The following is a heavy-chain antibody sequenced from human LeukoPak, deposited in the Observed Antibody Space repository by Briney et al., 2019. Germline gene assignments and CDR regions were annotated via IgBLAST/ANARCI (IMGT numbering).Heavy chain of an antibody. CDR2: ISYDGSNK. Sequence: PGGSLRLSCAASGLTFSSYGMHWVRQAPGKGLEWVAVISYDGSNKYYTDSVKGRFTISRDNSKNTLYLQMNSLRSEDTAVYFCARDSGFSGTQRGEYWGHGTLVTVSS. J-gene: IGHJ4*01. D-gene: IGHD3/OR15-3a*01. CDR3: ARDSGFSGTQRGEY. CDR1: GLTFSSYG. V-gene: IGHV3-30*03.